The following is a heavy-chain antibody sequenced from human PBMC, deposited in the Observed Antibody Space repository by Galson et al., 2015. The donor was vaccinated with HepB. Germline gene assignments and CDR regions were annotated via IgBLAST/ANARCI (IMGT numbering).Heavy chain of an antibody. CDR1: GFTFSSYA. CDR3: VKDLGPAAIRSYYYYGMDV. Sequence: SLRLSCAASGFTFSSYAMHWVRQAPGKGLEYVSAISSNGGSTYYADSVKGRFTIFRDNSKNTLYLQMSSLRAEDTAVYYCVKDLGPAAIRSYYYYGMDVWGQGTTVTVSS. J-gene: IGHJ6*02. CDR2: ISSNGGST. D-gene: IGHD2-2*02. V-gene: IGHV3-64D*06.